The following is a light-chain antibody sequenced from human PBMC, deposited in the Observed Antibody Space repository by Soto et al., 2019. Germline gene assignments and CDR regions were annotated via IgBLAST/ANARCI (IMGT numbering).Light chain of an antibody. CDR2: DVI. J-gene: IGLJ1*01. CDR3: CSYAGSYTHV. CDR1: SSDVGTYTY. Sequence: QSALTQPRSVSGSPGQSVTISCTGTSSDVGTYTYVSWYQQHPGKAPKLIIYDVIKRPSGVPDRFSGSKSCNTASLTISGLQAEDEADYYCCSYAGSYTHVFGTGTKLTVL. V-gene: IGLV2-11*01.